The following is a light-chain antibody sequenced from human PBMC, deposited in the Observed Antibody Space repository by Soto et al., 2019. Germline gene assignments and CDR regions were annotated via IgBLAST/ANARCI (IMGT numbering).Light chain of an antibody. CDR2: GAS. J-gene: IGKJ1*01. CDR1: QTVSSNS. V-gene: IGKV3-20*01. CDR3: QLYGSSART. Sequence: EIVLTQPPGTLSLSPGERATLSCRASQTVSSNSLAWYHQKPGQAPRLLIYGASSRATGIPDRFSGSGSGTDFTLTISRLEPEDFAVYYCQLYGSSARTFGQGTKVEIK.